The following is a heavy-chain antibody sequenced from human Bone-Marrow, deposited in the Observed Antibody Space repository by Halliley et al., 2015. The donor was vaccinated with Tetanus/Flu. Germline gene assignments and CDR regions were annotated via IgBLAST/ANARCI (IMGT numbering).Heavy chain of an antibody. CDR3: ARGPITTDNWFDP. J-gene: IGHJ5*02. V-gene: IGHV4-59*01. Sequence: TLSLTCTVSGGSMTHNYWSWIRQSPGKGLEWIGFIHYSGSTSYQPSLKSRVTISLGTSRNQFSLRLSSVTAADTAVYFCARGPITTDNWFDPWGQGTLVTVSS. CDR1: GGSMTHNY. D-gene: IGHD3-3*01. CDR2: IHYSGST.